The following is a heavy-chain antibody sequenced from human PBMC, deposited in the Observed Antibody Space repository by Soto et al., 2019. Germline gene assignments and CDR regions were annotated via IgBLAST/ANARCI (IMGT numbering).Heavy chain of an antibody. CDR3: ARKGGYDTYYYYGMDV. Sequence: SVKVSCKASGGTFSSYAISWVRQAPGQGLEWMGGIIPIFGTANYAQKFQGRVTITADKSTSTAYMELSSLRSGDTAVYYCARKGGYDTYYYYGMDVWGQGTTVTVSS. J-gene: IGHJ6*02. CDR1: GGTFSSYA. D-gene: IGHD5-12*01. CDR2: IIPIFGTA. V-gene: IGHV1-69*06.